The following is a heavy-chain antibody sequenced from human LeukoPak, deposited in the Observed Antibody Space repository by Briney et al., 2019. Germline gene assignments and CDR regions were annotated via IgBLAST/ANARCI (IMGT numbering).Heavy chain of an antibody. CDR1: GGSISSSSYY. CDR2: IYYSGST. V-gene: IGHV4-39*01. J-gene: IGHJ1*01. D-gene: IGHD6-13*01. CDR3: ARHGGSWYHAEYFQH. Sequence: SSETLSLTCTVSGGSISSSSYYWGWIRQPPGKGLEWIGSIYYSGSTYYNPSLKSRVTISVDTSKNQFSLKLSSVTAADTAVYYCARHGGSWYHAEYFQHWGQGTLVTASS.